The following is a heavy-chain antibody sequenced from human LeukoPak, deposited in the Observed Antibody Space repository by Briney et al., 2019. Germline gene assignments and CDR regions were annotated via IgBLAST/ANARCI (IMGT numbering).Heavy chain of an antibody. CDR2: INPNSGGT. D-gene: IGHD2-21*01. V-gene: IGHV1-2*02. CDR3: ARSTYSRYYFDY. CDR1: GYTFTGYY. Sequence: GASVKVSCKASGYTFTGYYMHWVRQAPGQGLEWMGWINPNSGGTNYSQKFQGRVTMTRDTSISTAYMELSRLRSDDTAVYYCARSTYSRYYFDYWGQGTLVTVSS. J-gene: IGHJ4*02.